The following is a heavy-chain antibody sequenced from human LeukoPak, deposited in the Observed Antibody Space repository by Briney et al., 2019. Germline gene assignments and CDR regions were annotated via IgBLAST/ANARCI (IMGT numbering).Heavy chain of an antibody. CDR2: INHSGST. Sequence: SETLSLTCAVYGGSFSGYYWSWIRQPPGKGLEWIGEINHSGSTNYNPSLKSRVTISVDTSKNQFSLKLSSVTAADTAVYYCARGYNRFGELLGYNWFDPWGQGTLVTVSS. D-gene: IGHD3-10*01. V-gene: IGHV4-34*01. J-gene: IGHJ5*02. CDR3: ARGYNRFGELLGYNWFDP. CDR1: GGSFSGYY.